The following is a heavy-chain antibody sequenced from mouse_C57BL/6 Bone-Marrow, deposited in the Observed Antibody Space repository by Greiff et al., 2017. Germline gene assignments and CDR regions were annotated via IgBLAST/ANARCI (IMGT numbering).Heavy chain of an antibody. CDR3: ARKGLDTTGGNWYFDV. J-gene: IGHJ1*03. V-gene: IGHV8-12*01. D-gene: IGHD1-1*01. CDR1: GFSLSTSGMG. CDR2: IYWDDDK. Sequence: QVTLKVSGPGILQSSQTLSLTCSFSGFSLSTSGMGVSWIRQPSGKGLEWLAHIYWDDDKRYNPSLKSRLTISKDTSRNQVFLKITSVDTADTATYYCARKGLDTTGGNWYFDVWGTGTTVTVSS.